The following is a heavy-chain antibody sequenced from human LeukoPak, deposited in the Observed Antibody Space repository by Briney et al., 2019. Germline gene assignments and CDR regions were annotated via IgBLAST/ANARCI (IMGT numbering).Heavy chain of an antibody. V-gene: IGHV4-39*02. J-gene: IGHJ4*02. CDR2: IYYSGST. Sequence: SETLSLTCTVSGGSIRNSHYFWGWVRQPPGKRLEWIGSIYYSGSTYYNPSLKSRVTISMDMSENHFSLNLSSVTAADTAFYYCATEDVVIPTATQRPLDYWGQGILVTVSS. CDR3: ATEDVVIPTATQRPLDY. D-gene: IGHD2-2*01. CDR1: GGSIRNSHYF.